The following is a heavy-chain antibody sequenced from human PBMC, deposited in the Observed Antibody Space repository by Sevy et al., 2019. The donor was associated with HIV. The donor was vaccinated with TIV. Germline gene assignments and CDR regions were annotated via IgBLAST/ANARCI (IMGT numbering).Heavy chain of an antibody. Sequence: GGSLRLSCAASGFTVSSNYMSWVRQAPGKGLEWVSVIYSDGSTYYADSVKGRFTISRDNSKNTLYLQMNSLRAEDTAVYYCARTSAHSSDHFDYYYGMDVWGQGTTVTVSS. J-gene: IGHJ6*02. CDR2: IYSDGST. CDR3: ARTSAHSSDHFDYYYGMDV. CDR1: GFTVSSNY. D-gene: IGHD3-22*01. V-gene: IGHV3-53*01.